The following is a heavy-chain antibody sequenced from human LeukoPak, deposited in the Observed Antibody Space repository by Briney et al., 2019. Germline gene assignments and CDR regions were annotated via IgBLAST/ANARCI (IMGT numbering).Heavy chain of an antibody. CDR2: IHYSGST. CDR3: ARVMGYFVRGDFDI. D-gene: IGHD3-9*01. Sequence: SETLSLTCTVSGGSISSSSYYWGWICQPPGKGLEWIGSIHYSGSTYYNPSLKSRVTISVDTSKNQLSLKLSSVTAADTAVYYCARVMGYFVRGDFDIWGQGTMVTVSS. V-gene: IGHV4-39*07. CDR1: GGSISSSSYY. J-gene: IGHJ3*02.